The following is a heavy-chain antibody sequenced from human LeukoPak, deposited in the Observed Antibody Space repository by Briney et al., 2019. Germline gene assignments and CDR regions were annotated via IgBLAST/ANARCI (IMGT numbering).Heavy chain of an antibody. CDR1: GFTFSNYW. V-gene: IGHV3-74*01. CDR2: INVDGSVK. J-gene: IGHJ4*02. CDR3: VRDLILVDTPGDDFDY. D-gene: IGHD4-23*01. Sequence: GGSLRLSCAASGFTFSNYWMHWVRQVPGKGLVWVSRINVDGSVKSYADSVKGRFTISRDNAKNTVSLQMNSLRAEDTAVYYCVRDLILVDTPGDDFDYWGQGALVTVSS.